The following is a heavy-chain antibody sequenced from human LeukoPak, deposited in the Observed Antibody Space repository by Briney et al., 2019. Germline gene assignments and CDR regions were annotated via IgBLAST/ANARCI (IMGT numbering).Heavy chain of an antibody. CDR1: GGSISSYY. CDR2: IYYSGST. CDR3: ARGSRQNYYDSSGNAFDI. J-gene: IGHJ3*02. V-gene: IGHV4-59*01. Sequence: PSETLSLTCTVSGGSISSYYWSWIRQPPGKGLEWIGYIYYSGSTNYNPSLKSPVTISVDTSKNQFSLKLSSVTAADTAVYYCARGSRQNYYDSSGNAFDIWGQGTMVTVSS. D-gene: IGHD3-22*01.